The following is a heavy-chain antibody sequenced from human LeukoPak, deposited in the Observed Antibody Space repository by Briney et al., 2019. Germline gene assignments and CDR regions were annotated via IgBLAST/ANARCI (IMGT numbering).Heavy chain of an antibody. CDR1: GFTISSYG. D-gene: IGHD6-13*01. CDR3: AKVGSSSWYMGATYYFDY. V-gene: IGHV3-30*18. Sequence: GGSLRLYCTASGFTISSYGMHWVRQAPGKVLEWVEVIAYAVSNKYYADSVKGRFTISRDNSKNTLYLQMNSLRAEDTAVYYCAKVGSSSWYMGATYYFDYWGQGTLVTVSS. J-gene: IGHJ4*02. CDR2: IAYAVSNK.